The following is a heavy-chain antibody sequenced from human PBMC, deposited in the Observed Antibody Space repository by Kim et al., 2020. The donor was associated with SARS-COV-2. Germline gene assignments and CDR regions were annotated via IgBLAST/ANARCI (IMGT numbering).Heavy chain of an antibody. CDR2: IKTDGSAQ. CDR3: TRVYPGDGGDRD. Sequence: GGSLRLSCVASGFTFSSSWMSWVRQSPGKGLEWVANIKTDGSAQYYMYSVKGRFTISRDTAKNSLYLQMNSLRAEDTAVYYCTRVYPGDGGDRDWAQGTL. CDR1: GFTFSSSW. D-gene: IGHD2-21*02. V-gene: IGHV3-7*01. J-gene: IGHJ4*02.